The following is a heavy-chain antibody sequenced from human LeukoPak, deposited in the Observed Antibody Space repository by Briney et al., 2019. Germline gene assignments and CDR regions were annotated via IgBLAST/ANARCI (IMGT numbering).Heavy chain of an antibody. CDR2: ISSSSSAR. Sequence: PGGSLTLSCAASGFAVSRNYMNWVRQAPGKGLEWISYISSSSSARYYAGSVKGRFTISRDDASNSLYLQMNSLRAEDTAIYYCARMSSSRLPGYWGQGALVTVSS. CDR3: ARMSSSRLPGY. CDR1: GFAVSRNY. J-gene: IGHJ4*02. V-gene: IGHV3-48*01. D-gene: IGHD2-2*01.